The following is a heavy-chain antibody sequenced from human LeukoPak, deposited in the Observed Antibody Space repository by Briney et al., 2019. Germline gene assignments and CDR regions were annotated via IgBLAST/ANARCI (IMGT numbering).Heavy chain of an antibody. CDR3: ARDREGGYSYGFRLGETFYI. CDR1: GGSLSIYY. CDR2: INYSGGT. J-gene: IGHJ3*02. V-gene: IGHV4-59*01. Sequence: SETLSLTCTVSGGSLSIYYWSWIRQPPGKALEWIGYINYSGGTNYTPSLNNRVNVSVDTAKNQFSLKLSSVTAADTAVYYCARDREGGYSYGFRLGETFYIWGQGKMVTVSS. D-gene: IGHD5-18*01.